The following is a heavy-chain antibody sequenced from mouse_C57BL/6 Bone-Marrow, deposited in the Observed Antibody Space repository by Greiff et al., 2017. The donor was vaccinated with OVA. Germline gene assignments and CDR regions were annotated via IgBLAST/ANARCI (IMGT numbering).Heavy chain of an antibody. J-gene: IGHJ1*03. Sequence: VQLQQSGAELARPGASVKLSCKASGYTFTSYGISWVKQRTGQGLEWIGEIYPRSGNTYYNEKFKGKATLTADKSSSTAYMELRSLTSEDSAVYFCARDGNYLYWYFDVWGTGTTVTVSS. CDR1: GYTFTSYG. CDR3: ARDGNYLYWYFDV. CDR2: IYPRSGNT. D-gene: IGHD2-1*01. V-gene: IGHV1-81*01.